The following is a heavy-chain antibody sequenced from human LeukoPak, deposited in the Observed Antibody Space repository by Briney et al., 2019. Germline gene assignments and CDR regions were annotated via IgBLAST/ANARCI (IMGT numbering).Heavy chain of an antibody. CDR1: GFTFSSYS. J-gene: IGHJ4*02. CDR3: VRDRDSSRFSSYYFDC. D-gene: IGHD3-22*01. V-gene: IGHV3-21*01. CDR2: ISSSSSYI. Sequence: GGSLRLSCAASGFTFSSYSMNWVRQAPGKGLEWVSSISSSSSYIYYADSVKGRFTISRDNAKNSLYLQMNSLRAEDTAVYYCVRDRDSSRFSSYYFDCWGQGTLVTVSS.